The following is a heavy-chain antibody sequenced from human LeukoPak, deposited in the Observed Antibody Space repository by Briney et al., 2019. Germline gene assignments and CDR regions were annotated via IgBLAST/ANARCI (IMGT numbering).Heavy chain of an antibody. D-gene: IGHD1-26*01. J-gene: IGHJ4*02. CDR3: ARLNRVGPTYGLGYFDF. CDR2: IIPIFGTA. CDR1: GGTFSSYA. Sequence: SVKVSCKASGGTFSSYAISWVRQAPGQGLEWMGGIIPIFGTANYAQKFQGRVTITADESTSTAYMELSSLKASDTAMYYCARLNRVGPTYGLGYFDFWGQGTLVTVSS. V-gene: IGHV1-69*13.